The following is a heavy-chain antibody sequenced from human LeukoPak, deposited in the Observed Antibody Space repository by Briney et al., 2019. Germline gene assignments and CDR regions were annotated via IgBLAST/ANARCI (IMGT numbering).Heavy chain of an antibody. CDR3: ARGLTQIPRLATGLGH. CDR2: IWYDGGNK. CDR1: GFSFSSYA. J-gene: IGHJ4*02. Sequence: PGGSLRLSCAASGFSFSSYAMRWVRQAPGKGLEWVAVIWYDGGNKYYADSVKGRFTISRDNSKNTLYLEMNSLRAEDTAVYYCARGLTQIPRLATGLGHWGQGTLVTVSS. V-gene: IGHV3-33*01. D-gene: IGHD2-21*02.